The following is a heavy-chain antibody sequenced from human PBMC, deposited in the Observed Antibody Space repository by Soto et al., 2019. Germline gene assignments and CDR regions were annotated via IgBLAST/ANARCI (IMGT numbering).Heavy chain of an antibody. Sequence: QLQLVQSGPEVKKPGASVKVSCRASGYIFTNYGISWVRQAPGQGLEWMGWISGYSGNTNNAQKFQGRVTMTTDTSTSTAYMELRSLRSDDTAVYYCARDRREVAMGVAAREAWGQGTLVTVSS. CDR1: GYIFTNYG. J-gene: IGHJ5*02. CDR3: ARDRREVAMGVAAREA. V-gene: IGHV1-18*04. D-gene: IGHD2-15*01. CDR2: ISGYSGNT.